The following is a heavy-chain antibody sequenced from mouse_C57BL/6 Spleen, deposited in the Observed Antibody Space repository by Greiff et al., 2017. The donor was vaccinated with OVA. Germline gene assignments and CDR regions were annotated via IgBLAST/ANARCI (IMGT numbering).Heavy chain of an antibody. CDR3: ARTDYYDYDGVAY. Sequence: VQLKQSVAELVRPGASVKLSCTASGFNIKNTYMHWVKQRPEQGLEWIGRIDPANGNTKYAPKFQGKATITADTSSNTAYLQLSSLTSEDTAIYYCARTDYYDYDGVAYWGQGTLVTVSA. CDR2: IDPANGNT. V-gene: IGHV14-3*01. D-gene: IGHD2-4*01. CDR1: GFNIKNTY. J-gene: IGHJ3*01.